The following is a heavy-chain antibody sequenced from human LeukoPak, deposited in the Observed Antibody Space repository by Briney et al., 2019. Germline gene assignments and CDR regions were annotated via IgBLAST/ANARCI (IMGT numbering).Heavy chain of an antibody. CDR3: ARDQVGIFDY. V-gene: IGHV3-7*01. CDR2: IDQDGNQK. Sequence: GGSLRLSCAASGFTFTNYWMSWVRQAPGKGLEWVANIDQDGNQKNYVDPVKGRFTISRDNAKNSLFLQLNSLRAEDTAVYYCARDQVGIFDYWGQGTLVTVSS. J-gene: IGHJ4*02. D-gene: IGHD1-26*01. CDR1: GFTFTNYW.